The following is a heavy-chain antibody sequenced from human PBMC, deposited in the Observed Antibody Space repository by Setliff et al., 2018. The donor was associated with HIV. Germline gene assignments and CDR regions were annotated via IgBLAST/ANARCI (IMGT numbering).Heavy chain of an antibody. D-gene: IGHD6-13*01. CDR3: AGGYSSSWYAVEYFQY. J-gene: IGHJ1*01. CDR1: GGAISSGSYY. Sequence: SSETLSLTCTVSGGAISSGSYYWSWIRQPAGKGLEWIGRIYTSGSTNYNPSLKSRVTISVDTSKNQFSLQLSSVTAADTAVYYCAGGYSSSWYAVEYFQYWGQGTLVTVSS. V-gene: IGHV4-61*02. CDR2: IYTSGST.